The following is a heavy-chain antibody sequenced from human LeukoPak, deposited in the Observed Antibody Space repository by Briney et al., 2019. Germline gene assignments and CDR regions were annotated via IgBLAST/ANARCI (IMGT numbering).Heavy chain of an antibody. V-gene: IGHV3-30*02. CDR1: AFTFSRYG. CDR3: AGDGDGFDP. CDR2: IRYDGSNK. J-gene: IGHJ5*02. Sequence: GGSLRLSCAASAFTFSRYGMHWVRQAPGKGLEWVAFIRYDGSNKYYADSVKGRFTISRDNSKNTVYLQMNSLRDEDTAVYYCAGDGDGFDPWGQGTLVTVSS. D-gene: IGHD2-21*01.